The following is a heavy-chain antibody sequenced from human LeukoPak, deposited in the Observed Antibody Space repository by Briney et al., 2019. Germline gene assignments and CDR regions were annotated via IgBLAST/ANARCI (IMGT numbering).Heavy chain of an antibody. D-gene: IGHD3-22*01. CDR1: GGTFSSYA. CDR2: IIPIFGTA. CDR3: ARVYYYDSSGYYQPFDY. V-gene: IGHV1-69*13. Sequence: SVKVSCKASGGTFSSYAISWVRQAPGQGLEWMGGIIPIFGTANYAQKFQGRVTITADESTSTAYMELSSLRSEDTAVYYCARVYYYDSSGYYQPFDYWGQGTLVTVSS. J-gene: IGHJ4*02.